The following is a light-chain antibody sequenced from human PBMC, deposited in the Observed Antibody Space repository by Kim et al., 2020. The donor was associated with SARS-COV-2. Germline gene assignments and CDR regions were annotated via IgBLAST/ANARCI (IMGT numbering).Light chain of an antibody. CDR3: QQFGGGSPSIA. CDR1: RAVDSSK. V-gene: IGKV3-20*01. Sequence: GDSATLSSMASRAVDSSKLRLYQQKRCQPPTLLIYGTSSRATAIPDRFSGSGSGTDFTLTISRLEPEDFAVYYCQQFGGGSPSIAFGQGTRLEIK. J-gene: IGKJ5*01. CDR2: GTS.